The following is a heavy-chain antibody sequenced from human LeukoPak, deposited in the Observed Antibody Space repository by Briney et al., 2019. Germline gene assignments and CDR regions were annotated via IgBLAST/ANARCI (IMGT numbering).Heavy chain of an antibody. CDR2: IYYSGST. Sequence: SETLSLTCTVSGGSISSSSYYWGWIRQPPGKGLEWIGSIYYSGSTYYNPSLKSRVTISVDASKNHFSLKLTSVTAADTAVYYCARDPGRGATDYWGQGTLVTVSS. CDR1: GGSISSSSYY. D-gene: IGHD1-26*01. V-gene: IGHV4-39*07. CDR3: ARDPGRGATDY. J-gene: IGHJ4*02.